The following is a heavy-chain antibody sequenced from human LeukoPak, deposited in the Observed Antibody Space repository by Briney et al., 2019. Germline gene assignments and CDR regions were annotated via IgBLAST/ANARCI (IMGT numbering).Heavy chain of an antibody. J-gene: IGHJ4*02. Sequence: ASVKVSFKASGYTFTDYYMHWVRQAPGQGLEWMGWINPNSGATNYAQRFQGRVTMTRDTSISTAYMELIRLTSDDTAVYFCESVPATTGFDYWGQGTLVTVSS. CDR3: ESVPATTGFDY. V-gene: IGHV1-2*02. D-gene: IGHD4-11*01. CDR1: GYTFTDYY. CDR2: INPNSGAT.